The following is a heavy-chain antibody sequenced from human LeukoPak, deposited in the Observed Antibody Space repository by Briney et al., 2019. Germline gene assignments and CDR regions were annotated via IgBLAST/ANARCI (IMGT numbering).Heavy chain of an antibody. J-gene: IGHJ5*02. D-gene: IGHD2-15*01. CDR2: ISAYNGNT. V-gene: IGHV1-18*01. Sequence: ASVKVSCKASGYTFTSYGISWVRQAPGQGLEWMGWISAYNGNTNYAQQLQGRVTMTTNTSTSTDYMELGSLRSDDSAVYYCARDLGYCSGGSCYWGWFDPWGQGTLVTVSS. CDR3: ARDLGYCSGGSCYWGWFDP. CDR1: GYTFTSYG.